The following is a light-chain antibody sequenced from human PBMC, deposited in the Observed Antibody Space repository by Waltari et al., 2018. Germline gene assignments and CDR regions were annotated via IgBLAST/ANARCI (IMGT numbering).Light chain of an antibody. CDR1: QSITTF. V-gene: IGKV1-39*01. J-gene: IGKJ4*01. CDR3: QQSYSTPS. CDR2: ASS. Sequence: DIQMTQSPSSLSASVGERVTITCRASQSITTFLNWYQQRPGKAPKLLIYASSSLQSGVPSRFSGSGSGTDFTLTISSLQPEDFATYYCQQSYSTPSFGGGTKVEI.